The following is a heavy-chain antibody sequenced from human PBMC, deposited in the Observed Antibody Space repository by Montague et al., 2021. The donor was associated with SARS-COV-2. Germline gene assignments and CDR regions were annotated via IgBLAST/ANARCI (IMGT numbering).Heavy chain of an antibody. CDR2: ISSSGGGSTK. CDR3: ARQGGPAGKHWFDP. Sequence: SLRLSCAASGFIFSSYEMNWVRQAPGKGLEWISYISSSGGGSTKHYTDSVKGRFTISRDNAKNSLYLQMNSLRVEDTAIYYCARQGGPAGKHWFDPWGQGTLVTVSS. CDR1: GFIFSSYE. V-gene: IGHV3-48*03. J-gene: IGHJ5*02. D-gene: IGHD2-2*01.